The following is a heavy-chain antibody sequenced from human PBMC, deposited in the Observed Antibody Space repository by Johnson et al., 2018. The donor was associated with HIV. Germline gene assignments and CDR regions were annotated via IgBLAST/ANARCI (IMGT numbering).Heavy chain of an antibody. D-gene: IGHD3-10*01. J-gene: IGHJ3*02. V-gene: IGHV3-7*02. CDR1: GFTFSSYG. Sequence: MQLVESVGGVVQPGGSLRLSCAASGFTFSSYGMHWVRHAPGKGLEWMANVNQDGSEKYYVDSVKGRFTISRDNAKNSLYLQMNSLRAEDTAVYYCAKCGDADAFDIWGQGTMVTVSS. CDR2: VNQDGSEK. CDR3: AKCGDADAFDI.